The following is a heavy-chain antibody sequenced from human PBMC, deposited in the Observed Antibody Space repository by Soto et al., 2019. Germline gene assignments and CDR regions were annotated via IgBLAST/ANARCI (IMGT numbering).Heavy chain of an antibody. J-gene: IGHJ4*02. Sequence: EVQLVESGGGLVQPGGSLRLSCAASGFTFSNYEIHWVRQAPGKGLVWVSRINRAGSSTSYADSVKGRFTISRDNARNTLYLQMNSLRADDTAVYYCARQSGGAVSWGPGTLVTVSS. CDR1: GFTFSNYE. CDR3: ARQSGGAVS. D-gene: IGHD4-17*01. V-gene: IGHV3-74*01. CDR2: INRAGSST.